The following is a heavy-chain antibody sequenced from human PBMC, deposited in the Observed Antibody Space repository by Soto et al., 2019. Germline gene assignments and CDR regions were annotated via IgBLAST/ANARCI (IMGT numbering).Heavy chain of an antibody. J-gene: IGHJ3*02. CDR1: GFTVSSNY. CDR3: ARAEGDDAFDI. Sequence: GGSLRLSCAASGFTVSSNYMSWVRQAPGKGLEWVSVIYSGGSTYYADSVKGRFTISRDNSKNTLYLQMNSLRAEDTAVYYCARAEGDDAFDIWGQGTMVTVSS. CDR2: IYSGGST. V-gene: IGHV3-66*02.